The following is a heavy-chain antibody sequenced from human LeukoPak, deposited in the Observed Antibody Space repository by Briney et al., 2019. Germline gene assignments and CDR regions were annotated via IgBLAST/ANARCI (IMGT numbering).Heavy chain of an antibody. CDR3: ARDKGDAFDI. J-gene: IGHJ3*02. CDR2: IYRRGST. CDR1: GGSINSYY. V-gene: IGHV4-4*08. Sequence: SETLSLTCTVSGGSINSYYWSWIRQPPGKGLEWIGYIYRRGSTNYNSSLKSRVSISVDTSKNQFYLKLTSVTAADTAVYYCARDKGDAFDIWGQGTMVTVSS.